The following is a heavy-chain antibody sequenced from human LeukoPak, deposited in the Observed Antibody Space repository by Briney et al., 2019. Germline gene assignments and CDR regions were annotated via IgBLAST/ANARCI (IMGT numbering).Heavy chain of an antibody. CDR3: ARASLGVVIGSSTNWFDP. V-gene: IGHV4-61*02. Sequence: TSQTLSLTCTVSGGSISSGNYYWSWIRQPAGKGLEWIGIIYYSGSTYYNPSLKSRVTLSVDTSKNQFSLKLSSVTAADTAVYYCARASLGVVIGSSTNWFDPWGQGTLVTVSS. D-gene: IGHD3-3*01. J-gene: IGHJ5*02. CDR1: GGSISSGNYY. CDR2: IYYSGST.